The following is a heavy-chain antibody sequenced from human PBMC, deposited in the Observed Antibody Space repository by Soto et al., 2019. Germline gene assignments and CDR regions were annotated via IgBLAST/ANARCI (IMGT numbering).Heavy chain of an antibody. D-gene: IGHD3-3*01. CDR1: GFTFSRYW. Sequence: EVQLVESGGDLVQPGGFLRLSCATSGFTFSRYWMHWVRQVPGKGLVWVSRINIDGSSISYSDSVMGRFTISRDNAKNTLYLQMNSLRVEDTAVYYCARLPVDTITSLDYWGQGTLVTVSS. CDR3: ARLPVDTITSLDY. V-gene: IGHV3-74*01. J-gene: IGHJ4*02. CDR2: INIDGSSI.